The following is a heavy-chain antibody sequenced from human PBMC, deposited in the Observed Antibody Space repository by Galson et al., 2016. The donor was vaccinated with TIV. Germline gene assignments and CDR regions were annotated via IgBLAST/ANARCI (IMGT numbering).Heavy chain of an antibody. CDR3: AIYDSSGYYSAEFFQQ. CDR2: IIPLLGIG. V-gene: IGHV1-69*02. J-gene: IGHJ1*01. D-gene: IGHD3-22*01. Sequence: SVKVSCKASGGTLSRFTVSWVRQAPGQGLEWMGRIIPLLGIGNHEQKFQNRVAITADSSTSAAYMELSSRKSEDKAVYYCAIYDSSGYYSAEFFQQWGQGTLLIVSS. CDR1: GGTLSRFT.